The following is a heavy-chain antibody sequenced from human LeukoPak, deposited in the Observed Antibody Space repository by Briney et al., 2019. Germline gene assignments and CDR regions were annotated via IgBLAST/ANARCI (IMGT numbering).Heavy chain of an antibody. CDR3: ARLPLTERRHFEY. D-gene: IGHD5-24*01. CDR1: GFTFSSYE. CDR2: IKEHGSEK. J-gene: IGHJ4*02. V-gene: IGHV3-7*05. Sequence: GGSLRLSCAASGFTFSSYEMNWVRQAPGKGLEWVANIKEHGSEKYYVESVKGRFTISRDNAKNSLHLQMNSLRAEDTAVYYCARLPLTERRHFEYWGQGTLVTVSS.